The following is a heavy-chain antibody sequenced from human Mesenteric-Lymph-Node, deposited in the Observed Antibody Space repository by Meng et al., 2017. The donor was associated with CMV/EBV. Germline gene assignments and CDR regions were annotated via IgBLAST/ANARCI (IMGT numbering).Heavy chain of an antibody. D-gene: IGHD5-18*01. CDR1: GNSVSSYY. J-gene: IGHJ6*02. V-gene: IGHV4-59*02. Sequence: SETLSLTCSVSGNSVSSYYWSWIRQPLGKGLEWIGYIYNTVSTNYNPSLESRVTISVDTSKNQFSLKLSSVTAADTAVYYCARILGASYGHYYYGMDVWGQGTTVTVSS. CDR2: IYNTVST. CDR3: ARILGASYGHYYYGMDV.